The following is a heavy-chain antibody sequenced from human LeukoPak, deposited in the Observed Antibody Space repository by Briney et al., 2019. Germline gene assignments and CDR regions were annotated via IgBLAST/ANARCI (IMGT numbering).Heavy chain of an antibody. D-gene: IGHD3-22*01. CDR2: ISWNSGSI. Sequence: GGSLRLSCAASGFTFDDYAMHWVRQAPGKGLEWVSGISWNSGSIGYADSVKGRFTISRDSAKNSVYLQMNSLRSEDTAVYYCARGKFDSSGYYIDYWGQGTLVTVSS. J-gene: IGHJ4*02. CDR3: ARGKFDSSGYYIDY. CDR1: GFTFDDYA. V-gene: IGHV3-9*01.